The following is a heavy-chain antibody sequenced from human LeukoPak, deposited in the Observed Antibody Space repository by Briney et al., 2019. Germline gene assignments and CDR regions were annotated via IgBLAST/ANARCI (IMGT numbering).Heavy chain of an antibody. D-gene: IGHD2-8*01. V-gene: IGHV3-53*01. CDR1: GFTLSGNY. Sequence: GGSLRLFCAASGFTLSGNYMIGVPQAPGKGLEWISLIYSGGDTKYRDPGGGRITISRDNSKKPIYLQMNRLRGEDPAVYYCAREENGHYYYGMDVWGQGTTVTVSS. CDR2: IYSGGDT. J-gene: IGHJ6*02. CDR3: AREENGHYYYGMDV.